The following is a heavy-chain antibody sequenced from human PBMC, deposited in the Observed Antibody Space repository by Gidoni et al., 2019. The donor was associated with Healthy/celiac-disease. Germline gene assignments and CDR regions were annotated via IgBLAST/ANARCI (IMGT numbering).Heavy chain of an antibody. CDR3: AREWDSSGWYAEGFDY. CDR1: GASVSSNSAA. D-gene: IGHD6-19*01. J-gene: IGHJ4*02. CDR2: TDYRSKWYN. V-gene: IGHV6-1*01. Sequence: QVQLQQSGPGLVKPSQTLSLTCAISGASVSSNSAAWNWIRQSPSRGLEWLGRTDYRSKWYNDYAVSVKRRITSNPDTSKNQFSLQLNSVTPEDTAVYYCAREWDSSGWYAEGFDYWGQGTLVTVSS.